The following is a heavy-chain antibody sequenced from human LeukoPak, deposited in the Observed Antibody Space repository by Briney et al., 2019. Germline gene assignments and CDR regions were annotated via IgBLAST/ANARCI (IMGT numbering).Heavy chain of an antibody. Sequence: SETLSLTCTVSGGSISSYYWSWIRQPPGKGLEWIGYISYSGNTNYNPSLKSRVTISVDTSRNQFSLRLSSVTAADTAVYYCAIRKIEDNYLSAGNWFDPWGQGTLVTVSS. V-gene: IGHV4-59*08. J-gene: IGHJ5*02. D-gene: IGHD2/OR15-2a*01. CDR3: AIRKIEDNYLSAGNWFDP. CDR2: ISYSGNT. CDR1: GGSISSYY.